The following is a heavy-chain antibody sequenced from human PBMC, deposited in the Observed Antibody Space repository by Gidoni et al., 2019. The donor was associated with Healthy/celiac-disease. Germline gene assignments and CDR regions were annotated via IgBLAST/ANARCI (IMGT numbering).Heavy chain of an antibody. D-gene: IGHD3-10*01. CDR2: ISSSSSYT. V-gene: IGHV3-11*05. CDR1: GFPFSDYY. J-gene: IGHJ4*02. CDR3: ARDYYGSGSTNDY. Sequence: QVQMVESGGGLVKPGGSLRLSCAASGFPFSDYYMSWIRQAPGKGLEWVSYISSSSSYTNYADSVKGRFTISRDNAKNSLYLQMNSLRAEDTAVYYCARDYYGSGSTNDYWGQGTLVTVSS.